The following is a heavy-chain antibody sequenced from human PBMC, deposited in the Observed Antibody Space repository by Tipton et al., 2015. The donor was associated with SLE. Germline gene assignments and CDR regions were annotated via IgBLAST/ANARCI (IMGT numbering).Heavy chain of an antibody. CDR1: GGSFSDDTYY. Sequence: LRLSCAVYGGSFSDDTYYLGWIRQPPGKGLEWIGYIYYSGSTYYNPSLKSRVTISVDTSKNQSPLKLRSVTAADTAVYYCASSFPAPLNSYGQGTFDYWGQETLVTLSS. V-gene: IGHV4-30-4*01. D-gene: IGHD5-18*01. CDR3: ASSFPAPLNSYGQGTFDY. CDR2: IYYSGST. J-gene: IGHJ4*02.